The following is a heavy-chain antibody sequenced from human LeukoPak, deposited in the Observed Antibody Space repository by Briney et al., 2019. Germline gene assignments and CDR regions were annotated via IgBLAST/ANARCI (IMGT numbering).Heavy chain of an antibody. D-gene: IGHD3-10*01. V-gene: IGHV4-34*01. CDR3: ASHGPSGSYFAFDY. CDR1: GGSFSGYY. CDR2: IYYSGST. J-gene: IGHJ4*02. Sequence: SETLSLTCAVYGGSFSGYYWGWIRQPPGEELEWIGSIYYSGSTYYNPSLRSRVTISVGTSKNQFSLKLGSVTAADTAVYYCASHGPSGSYFAFDYWGQGTLVTVSS.